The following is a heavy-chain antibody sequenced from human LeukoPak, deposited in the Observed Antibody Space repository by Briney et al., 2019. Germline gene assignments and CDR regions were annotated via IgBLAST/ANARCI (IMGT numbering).Heavy chain of an antibody. CDR1: GFTFSDYA. CDR3: ARGGKLDYPFDY. Sequence: SGGSLRLSCAASGFTFSDYAMDWVRQAPGKGLEWVSSISSGGSYISYADSVKGRFTVSRDNAKDSLFLQMRSLRADDTAVYYCARGGKLDYPFDYWGQGTLVTVSS. V-gene: IGHV3-21*01. J-gene: IGHJ4*02. CDR2: ISSGGSYI. D-gene: IGHD4-11*01.